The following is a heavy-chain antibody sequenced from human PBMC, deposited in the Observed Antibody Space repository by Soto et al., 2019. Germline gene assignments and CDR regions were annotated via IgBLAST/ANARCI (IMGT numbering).Heavy chain of an antibody. CDR1: GGTFSKYA. J-gene: IGHJ6*01. Sequence: GXSVEVSWKGSGGTFSKYAISWGRQAPVQGLEWLGGIIPMFGTPNCAQKFQGRVTISADESTTTAYLGLSSLRSADTAAYFCARPMRDRNFYHGLAVAGQATKVTVSS. CDR2: IIPMFGTP. CDR3: ARPMRDRNFYHGLAV. V-gene: IGHV1-69*13. D-gene: IGHD3-22*01.